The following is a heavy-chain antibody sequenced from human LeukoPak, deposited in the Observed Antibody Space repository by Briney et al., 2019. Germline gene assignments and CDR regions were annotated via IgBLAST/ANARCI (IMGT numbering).Heavy chain of an antibody. D-gene: IGHD6-6*01. CDR1: GFTFSSYA. J-gene: IGHJ4*02. V-gene: IGHV3-23*01. CDR2: ISGRGDRT. CDR3: AKEQSSSGFFDY. Sequence: GGSLRLSCAASGFTFSSYAMSWVRQVPGKGLESVSAISGRGDRTYYADSVKGRFTISRDNSQNTLYLQMNSLRAEDAAVYYCAKEQSSSGFFDYWGQGTLVTVSS.